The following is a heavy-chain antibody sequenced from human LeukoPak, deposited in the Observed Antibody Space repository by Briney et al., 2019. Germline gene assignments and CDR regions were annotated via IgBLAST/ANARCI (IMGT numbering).Heavy chain of an antibody. Sequence: SETLSLSCAVCGGSFSAYYWSWIRQPPGKGLEWIGEINHSGSTNYNPSFKSRVVISVDTSKNQFSLNMNSVAAADSAVYCCARGWRFGELFLDYWGQGTLVTVSS. V-gene: IGHV4-34*01. J-gene: IGHJ4*02. D-gene: IGHD3-10*01. CDR3: ARGWRFGELFLDY. CDR2: INHSGST. CDR1: GGSFSAYY.